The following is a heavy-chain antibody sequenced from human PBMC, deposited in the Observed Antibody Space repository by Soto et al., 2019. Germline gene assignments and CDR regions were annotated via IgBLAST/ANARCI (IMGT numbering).Heavy chain of an antibody. J-gene: IGHJ4*02. CDR3: AGYCSSASCTPFHGDY. D-gene: IGHD2-2*01. V-gene: IGHV3-7*03. Sequence: GWALRLSCAACGFTLSSYWMSWARQSTGKGLEWVAKIKKDGSEKYYVDSVKGRFTISRDNAKNSLYLQMNSLRAEDTAVSFCAGYCSSASCTPFHGDYWAQGTPVTVSS. CDR1: GFTLSSYW. CDR2: IKKDGSEK.